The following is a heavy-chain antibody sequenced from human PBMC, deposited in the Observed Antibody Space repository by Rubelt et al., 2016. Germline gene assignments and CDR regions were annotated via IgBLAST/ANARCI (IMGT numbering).Heavy chain of an antibody. CDR1: GFTFNSYG. CDR3: ARDIMQKSQGPHDVCDI. D-gene: IGHD1-14*01. Sequence: EVQLVESGGGLVQPGGSLRLSCAASGFTFNSYGMNWVRQAPGKGLEWLSYISDRSSTIYYADSVKGRLTISRDNSKNSLYQQMNSLRAEDTALYYCARDIMQKSQGPHDVCDIWGQGTMVTVSS. CDR2: ISDRSSTI. J-gene: IGHJ3*02. V-gene: IGHV3-48*04.